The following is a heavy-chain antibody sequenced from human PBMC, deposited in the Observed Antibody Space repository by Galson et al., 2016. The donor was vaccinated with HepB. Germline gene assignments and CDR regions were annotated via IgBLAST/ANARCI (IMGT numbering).Heavy chain of an antibody. Sequence: SLRLSCAASGFTFSTYDMHWARQATGKGLEWVATISSGGATYYAGSVKGRFTVSRENAKNALYLQMSSLRAGDTSIYYCARGRIDCSTTSCLSWFDPWGQGTLVTVSS. CDR2: ISSGGAT. CDR3: ARGRIDCSTTSCLSWFDP. CDR1: GFTFSTYD. V-gene: IGHV3-13*01. D-gene: IGHD2-2*01. J-gene: IGHJ5*02.